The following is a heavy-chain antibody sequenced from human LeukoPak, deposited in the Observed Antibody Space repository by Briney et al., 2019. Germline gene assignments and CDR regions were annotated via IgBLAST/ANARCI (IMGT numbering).Heavy chain of an antibody. Sequence: PGRSLRLSCAASGFTFSSYAMHWVRQAPGKGLEWVAVISYDGSNKYYADSVKGRFTISRDNSKNTLYLQMNSLRAEDTAVYYCAREYVTYLDYWGQGTLVTVSS. CDR2: ISYDGSNK. J-gene: IGHJ4*02. D-gene: IGHD3-16*01. V-gene: IGHV3-30-3*01. CDR1: GFTFSSYA. CDR3: AREYVTYLDY.